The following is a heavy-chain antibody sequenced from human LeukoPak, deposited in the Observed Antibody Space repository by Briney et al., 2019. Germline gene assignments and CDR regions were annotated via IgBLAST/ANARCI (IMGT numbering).Heavy chain of an antibody. V-gene: IGHV4-39*07. D-gene: IGHD6-19*01. J-gene: IGHJ5*02. CDR3: ARVEVAVAGRGGWFDP. Sequence: PSETLSLTCTVSGGSITSSSHYWVWIRQPPGKGLEWIGSIYYSGSAYYNSSLKSRVTISVDTSKNQFSLKLTSVTAADTAVYYCARVEVAVAGRGGWFDPWGQGTLVTVSS. CDR1: GGSITSSSHY. CDR2: IYYSGSA.